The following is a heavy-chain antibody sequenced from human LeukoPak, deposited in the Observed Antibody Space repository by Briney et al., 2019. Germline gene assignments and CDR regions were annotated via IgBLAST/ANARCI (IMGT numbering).Heavy chain of an antibody. CDR1: GDTFSSYA. J-gene: IGHJ4*02. V-gene: IGHV1-69*06. CDR3: ARDLGYYDSTPFDY. D-gene: IGHD3-22*01. Sequence: ASVKVSCKASGDTFSSYAISWVRQAPGQGLEWMGRIIPIFGTANYAQKFQGRVTITADKSTSTAYMELSSLRSEDTAVYYCARDLGYYDSTPFDYWGQGTLVTVSS. CDR2: IIPIFGTA.